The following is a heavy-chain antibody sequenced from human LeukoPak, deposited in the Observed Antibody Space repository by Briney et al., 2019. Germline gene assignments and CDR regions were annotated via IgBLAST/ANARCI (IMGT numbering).Heavy chain of an antibody. CDR3: AREGYTSIVGALDAFDI. V-gene: IGHV3-7*01. Sequence: GGSLRLSCPASGFTFSNNWMSWVRQAPGKGLEGVATIKQVGSEKYYMDSVKGRFTISRDNAKNSLYLQMNSLRAEDTAVYYCAREGYTSIVGALDAFDIWGQGTMVTVSS. CDR1: GFTFSNNW. CDR2: IKQVGSEK. D-gene: IGHD1-26*01. J-gene: IGHJ3*02.